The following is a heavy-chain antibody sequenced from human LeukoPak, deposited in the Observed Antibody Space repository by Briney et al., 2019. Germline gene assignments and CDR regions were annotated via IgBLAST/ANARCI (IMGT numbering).Heavy chain of an antibody. CDR2: ISGSGGST. D-gene: IGHD6-13*01. CDR3: ATSGGAAAGYHPDYYYYYGMDV. V-gene: IGHV3-23*01. Sequence: GGSLRLSCAASGFTFSSYAVSWVRQAPGKGLEWVSAISGSGGSTYYADSVKGRFTISRDNSKNTLYLQMNSLRAEDTAVYYCATSGGAAAGYHPDYYYYYGMDVWGQGTTVTVSS. CDR1: GFTFSSYA. J-gene: IGHJ6*02.